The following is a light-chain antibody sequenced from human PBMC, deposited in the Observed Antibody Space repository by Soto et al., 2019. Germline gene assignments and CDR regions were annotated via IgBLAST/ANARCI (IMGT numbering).Light chain of an antibody. J-gene: IGKJ3*01. CDR2: DAS. V-gene: IGKV3-11*01. Sequence: EIALTQSPATLSLSPGERATLSCRASQSVGSFLAWYQQKSGQAPRLLIYDASNRAPGIPARFSGSGSGTDFTLTISSLEPEDFAVYYCQHRNNWLGTFGPGTKVDIK. CDR1: QSVGSF. CDR3: QHRNNWLGT.